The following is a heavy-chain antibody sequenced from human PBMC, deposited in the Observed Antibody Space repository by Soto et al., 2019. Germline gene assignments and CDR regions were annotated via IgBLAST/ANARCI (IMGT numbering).Heavy chain of an antibody. V-gene: IGHV4-39*01. D-gene: IGHD1-26*01. CDR2: IYHSGST. CDR1: GGSISSSSYY. Sequence: SETLSLTCTVSGGSISSSSYYWGWIRQPPGKGLEWIGYIYHSGSTYYNPSLKSRVTISVDRSKNQFSLKLSSVTAADTAVYYCARHGGSYSFDYWGQGTLVTVSS. J-gene: IGHJ4*02. CDR3: ARHGGSYSFDY.